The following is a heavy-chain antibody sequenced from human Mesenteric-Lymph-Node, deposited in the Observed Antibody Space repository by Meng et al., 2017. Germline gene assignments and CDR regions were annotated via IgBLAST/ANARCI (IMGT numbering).Heavy chain of an antibody. D-gene: IGHD3-10*01. CDR3: ASGYYGSGNYYANWFDP. J-gene: IGHJ5*02. V-gene: IGHV3-7*01. Sequence: GESLKISCAASGFTFSIYWMNWVRQAPGKGLEWVANIKQDGSEKYYVDSVKGRFTISRDNAKNSLYLQMNSLRADDTAVYYCASGYYGSGNYYANWFDPWGQGILVTVSS. CDR2: IKQDGSEK. CDR1: GFTFSIYW.